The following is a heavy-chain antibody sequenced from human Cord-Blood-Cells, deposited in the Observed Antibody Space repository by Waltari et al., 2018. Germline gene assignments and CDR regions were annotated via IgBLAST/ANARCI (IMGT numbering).Heavy chain of an antibody. V-gene: IGHV4-59*11. J-gene: IGHJ3*02. CDR3: ARDTPRSSWYAFDI. Sequence: QVQLQESGPGLVKPSETLSLPCTVSGGSISIHYWSWLRQPPGKGLEWIGYIYYSGSTNYNPSLKSRVTISVDTSKNQFSLKLSSVTAADTAVYYCARDTPRSSWYAFDIWGQGTMVTVSS. D-gene: IGHD6-13*01. CDR2: IYYSGST. CDR1: GGSISIHY.